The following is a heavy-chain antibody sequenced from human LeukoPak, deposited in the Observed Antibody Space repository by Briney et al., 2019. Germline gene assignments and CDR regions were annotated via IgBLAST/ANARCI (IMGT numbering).Heavy chain of an antibody. CDR2: INPNSGGT. V-gene: IGHV1-2*02. Sequence: ASVKVSCKASGYTFTGYYIHWVRQAPGQGLEWMGWINPNSGGTNYAQKFQGRVTMTRDTSISTAYMELSRLGSDDTAVYYCARANSIVVVPAASYFDYWGQGNLVTVSS. D-gene: IGHD2-2*01. J-gene: IGHJ4*02. CDR3: ARANSIVVVPAASYFDY. CDR1: GYTFTGYY.